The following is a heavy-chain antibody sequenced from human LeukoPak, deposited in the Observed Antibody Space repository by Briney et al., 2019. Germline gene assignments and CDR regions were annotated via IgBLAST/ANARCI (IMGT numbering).Heavy chain of an antibody. Sequence: GGSLRLSCAASGFTFSSYAMSWVRQAPGKGLEWVSAISGSGGSTYYADSVKGRFTISRDNSKNTLYLQMNSLRAEDTAVYYCARYDGGYGYFDYWGQGTLVTVSS. CDR2: ISGSGGST. D-gene: IGHD5-12*01. V-gene: IGHV3-23*01. CDR3: ARYDGGYGYFDY. J-gene: IGHJ4*02. CDR1: GFTFSSYA.